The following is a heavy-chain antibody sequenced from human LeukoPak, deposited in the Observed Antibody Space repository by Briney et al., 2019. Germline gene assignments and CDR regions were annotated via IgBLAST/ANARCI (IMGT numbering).Heavy chain of an antibody. D-gene: IGHD2-8*02. CDR2: INPSGGST. CDR1: GDTFTTSH. CDR3: VRNLMEFTGLAY. Sequence: WASVKVSCKASGDTFTTSHMHWVRQAPGQGLEWMGKINPSGGSTTYAQQFQGRVSLTGDLSMSTVYMELSSLRSEDTAVYYCVRNLMEFTGLAYWGQGTLVTVSS. J-gene: IGHJ4*02. V-gene: IGHV1-46*01.